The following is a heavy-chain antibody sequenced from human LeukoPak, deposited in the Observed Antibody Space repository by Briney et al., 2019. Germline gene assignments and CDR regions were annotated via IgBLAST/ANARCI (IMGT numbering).Heavy chain of an antibody. CDR2: INPNSGGT. Sequence: ASVKVSCKASGYTFTGHYMHWVRQAPGQGLEWMGWINPNSGGTNYAQKFQGRVIMTRDTSVSSAYMELNSLRSDDTAVYYCARDKSDCRDDRCYSKRNDYWGQGTLVSVSS. CDR3: ARDKSDCRDDRCYSKRNDY. CDR1: GYTFTGHY. D-gene: IGHD2-15*01. V-gene: IGHV1-2*02. J-gene: IGHJ4*02.